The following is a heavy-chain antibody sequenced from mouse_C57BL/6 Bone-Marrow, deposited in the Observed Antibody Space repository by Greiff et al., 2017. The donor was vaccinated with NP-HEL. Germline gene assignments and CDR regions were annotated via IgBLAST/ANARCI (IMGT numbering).Heavy chain of an antibody. CDR2: IYPGSGNT. Sequence: QVQLQQSGAELVRPGASVKLSCKASGYTFTDYYINWAKQRPGQGLEWIARIYPGSGNTYYNEKFKGKATLTAEKSSSTAYMQLSSLTSEDSAVYFCARWDYTGYFDVWGTGTTVTVSS. CDR1: GYTFTDYY. D-gene: IGHD2-4*01. CDR3: ARWDYTGYFDV. J-gene: IGHJ1*03. V-gene: IGHV1-76*01.